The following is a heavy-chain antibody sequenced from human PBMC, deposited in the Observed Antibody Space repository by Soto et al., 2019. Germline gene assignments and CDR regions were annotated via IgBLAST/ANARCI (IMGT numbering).Heavy chain of an antibody. D-gene: IGHD2-15*01. V-gene: IGHV3-74*01. CDR2: VKSDGTTA. J-gene: IGHJ4*02. CDR3: ARLFATTYSPRHFDF. Sequence: GGSLRLSCEASGFAFTSYWMHWVRQAPGKGLVWVAGVKSDGTTATYADSVRGRFTISRDNAKNTLYLQMNSLSAEDTAVYYCARLFATTYSPRHFDFWGQGTQVTVSA. CDR1: GFAFTSYW.